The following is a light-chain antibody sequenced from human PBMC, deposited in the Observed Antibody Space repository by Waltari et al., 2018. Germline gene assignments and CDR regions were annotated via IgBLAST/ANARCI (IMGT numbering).Light chain of an antibody. J-gene: IGLJ2*01. V-gene: IGLV2-8*01. CDR3: SSYAGSNNLL. Sequence: QSALTQPPSASGSPGQSVPISCTGTSSDGGGYNYVPWYQQHPGKAPKVMIYEVNKRPSGVPERFSGSQSGNTASLTVSGLQAEDEADYYCSSYAGSNNLLFGGGTKLTVL. CDR2: EVN. CDR1: SSDGGGYNY.